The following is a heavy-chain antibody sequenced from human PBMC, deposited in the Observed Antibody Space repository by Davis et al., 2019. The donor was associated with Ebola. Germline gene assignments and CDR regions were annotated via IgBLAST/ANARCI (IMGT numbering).Heavy chain of an antibody. CDR2: IYSGDSDT. J-gene: IGHJ4*02. V-gene: IGHV5-51*01. CDR1: GYSFTSYW. CDR3: ARQESLYGSIDY. Sequence: GSLRLSCKGSGYSFTSYWIGWVRRMPGKGLECMGIIYSGDSDTRYRPSFEGQVTISVDRSISTAYLQWSSLKASDTAMYYCARQESLYGSIDYWGQGALVTVSS. D-gene: IGHD6-13*01.